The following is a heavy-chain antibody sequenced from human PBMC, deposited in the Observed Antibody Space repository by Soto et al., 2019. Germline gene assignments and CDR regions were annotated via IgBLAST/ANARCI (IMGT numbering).Heavy chain of an antibody. CDR2: IYYSGST. CDR3: AKGEENYDSLTCYQYHYFDY. Sequence: QVQLQESGPGLVKPSQTLSLTCTVSGASISSGGYYWSWIRQHPGKGLEWIGNIYYSGSTYYTQSRKSRVIISVDTSKNQFSLKRSSVTAADTAVYYCAKGEENYDSLTCYQYHYFDYWGQGTLVTVSS. V-gene: IGHV4-31*03. J-gene: IGHJ4*02. D-gene: IGHD3-9*01. CDR1: GASISSGGYY.